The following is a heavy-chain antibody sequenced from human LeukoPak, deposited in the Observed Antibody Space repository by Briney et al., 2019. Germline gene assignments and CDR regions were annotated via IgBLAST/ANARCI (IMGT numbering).Heavy chain of an antibody. CDR1: GYTFTSHF. V-gene: IGHV1-46*01. D-gene: IGHD1-26*01. CDR3: ATVRATPHFGY. Sequence: ASVKVSCKASGYTFTSHFMHWVRQAPGQGLEWMGIINTSGGSTSYAQKFQGRVTMTRDTSTSTVYMELSSLRSDDTAVYYCATVRATPHFGYWGQGTLVTVSS. CDR2: INTSGGST. J-gene: IGHJ4*02.